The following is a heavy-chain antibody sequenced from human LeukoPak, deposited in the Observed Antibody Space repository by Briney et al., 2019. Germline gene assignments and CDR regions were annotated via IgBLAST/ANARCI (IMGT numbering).Heavy chain of an antibody. J-gene: IGHJ4*02. V-gene: IGHV3-30*02. Sequence: GGSLRLSCAASGFTFSSYGMHWVRQAPGKGLEWVACIRYDGSNKYYADSVKGRFAISRDNSKNTLYLQMNSLRAEDTAVYYCAKGPLSWLRLPLDYWGQGALVTVSS. D-gene: IGHD5-12*01. CDR1: GFTFSSYG. CDR3: AKGPLSWLRLPLDY. CDR2: IRYDGSNK.